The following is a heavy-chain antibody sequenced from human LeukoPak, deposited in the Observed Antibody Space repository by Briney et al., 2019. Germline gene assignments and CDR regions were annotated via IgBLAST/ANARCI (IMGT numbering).Heavy chain of an antibody. Sequence: GALRLSCAASGITFSSYTMNWVRQAPGKGLEWVSSISGSSSYIYYADSVKGRFTISRDNAKNSLYLQMNSLRADDTAVYYCATGSLTPQWDYWGQGTLVTVSS. J-gene: IGHJ4*02. CDR1: GITFSSYT. D-gene: IGHD6-19*01. V-gene: IGHV3-21*01. CDR2: ISGSSSYI. CDR3: ATGSLTPQWDY.